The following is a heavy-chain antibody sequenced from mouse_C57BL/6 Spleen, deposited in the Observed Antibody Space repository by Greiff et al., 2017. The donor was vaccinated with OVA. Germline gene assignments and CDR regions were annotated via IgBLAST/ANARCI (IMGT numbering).Heavy chain of an antibody. V-gene: IGHV1-82*01. CDR3: AREDVIAAALRYFDV. CDR2: IYSGDGDT. J-gene: IGHJ1*03. CDR1: GYAFSSFW. Sequence: QVQLQQSGPELVKPGASVKISCKASGYAFSSFWMNWVKQRPGKGLEWIGRIYSGDGDTNYNGKFKGKATLTADKSSRTASMQLSSLTSDDSAFYVWAREDVIAAALRYFDVWGTGTTVTVSS. D-gene: IGHD1-1*01.